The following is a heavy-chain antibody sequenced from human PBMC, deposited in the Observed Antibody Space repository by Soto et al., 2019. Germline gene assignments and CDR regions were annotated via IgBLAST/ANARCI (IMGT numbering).Heavy chain of an antibody. Sequence: SETLSLTCAVYGGSFSGYYWSWIRQPPGKGLEWIGEINHSGSTNYNPSLKSRVAISVDTSKNQFSLKLSSVTAADTAVYYCARGLMITFGGVIVRKPFDYWGQGTLVTVSS. D-gene: IGHD3-16*02. CDR3: ARGLMITFGGVIVRKPFDY. CDR2: INHSGST. V-gene: IGHV4-34*01. J-gene: IGHJ4*02. CDR1: GGSFSGYY.